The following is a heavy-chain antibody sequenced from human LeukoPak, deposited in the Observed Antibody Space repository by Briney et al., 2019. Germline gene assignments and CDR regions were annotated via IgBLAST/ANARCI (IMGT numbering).Heavy chain of an antibody. CDR3: ARHTYDSSGNYYLNY. CDR1: GGSISSGGYY. CDR2: IYYSGST. D-gene: IGHD3-22*01. V-gene: IGHV4-31*03. J-gene: IGHJ4*02. Sequence: SETLSLTCTVSGGSISSGGYYWSWIRQHPGKGLEWIGYIYYSGSTYYNPSLKSRVTISVDTSKNQFSLKLSSVTAADTAVYYCARHTYDSSGNYYLNYWGQGTLVTVSS.